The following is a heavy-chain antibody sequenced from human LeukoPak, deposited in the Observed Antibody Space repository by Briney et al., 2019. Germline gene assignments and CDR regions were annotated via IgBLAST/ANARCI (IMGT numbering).Heavy chain of an antibody. Sequence: PSETLSLTCTVSGYSISSGYYWGWIRQPPGKGLEWIAYIYYSGSTNYNPSLKSRVTISVDTSKNQFSLKLSSVTAADTAVYYCARGDIVVLPHYFDYWGQGTLVTVSS. J-gene: IGHJ4*02. CDR1: GYSISSGYY. CDR3: ARGDIVVLPHYFDY. CDR2: IYYSGST. V-gene: IGHV4-61*01. D-gene: IGHD2-15*01.